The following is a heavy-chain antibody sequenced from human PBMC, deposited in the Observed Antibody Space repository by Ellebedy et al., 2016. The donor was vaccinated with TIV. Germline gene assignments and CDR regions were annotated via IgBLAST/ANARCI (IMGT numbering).Heavy chain of an antibody. V-gene: IGHV3-20*03. D-gene: IGHD1-26*01. Sequence: GGSLRLXXAAFGFTFDDYSMSWVRQAPGKGLEWVSGINWNGGTTYYADSVKGRFTISRDNAKNSLYLQMNSLRAEDTAVYYCARGQGRVWGRGTLVTVSS. CDR1: GFTFDDYS. CDR2: INWNGGTT. J-gene: IGHJ4*02. CDR3: ARGQGRV.